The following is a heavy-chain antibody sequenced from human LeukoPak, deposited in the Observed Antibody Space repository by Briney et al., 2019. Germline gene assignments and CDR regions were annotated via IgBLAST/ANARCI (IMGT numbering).Heavy chain of an antibody. J-gene: IGHJ3*02. CDR2: IIPIFGTA. CDR1: GGTFSSYA. V-gene: IGHV1-69*01. Sequence: GSSVKVSCKASGGTFSSYAINWVRQAPGQGLEWMGGIIPIFGTANYAQKFQGRVTITADESTSTAYMELSSLRSEDTAVYYCARAIPNNDAETPYDAFDIWGQGTMVTVSS. D-gene: IGHD1-1*01. CDR3: ARAIPNNDAETPYDAFDI.